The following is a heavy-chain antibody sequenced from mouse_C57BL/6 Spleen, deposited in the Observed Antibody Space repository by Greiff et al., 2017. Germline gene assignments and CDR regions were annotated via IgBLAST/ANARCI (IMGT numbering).Heavy chain of an antibody. D-gene: IGHD1-1*01. V-gene: IGHV3-1*01. Sequence: EVKLLESGPGMVKPSQSLSLTCTVTGYSITSGYDWHWIRHFPGNKLEWMGYISYSGSTNYNQSLKSRIPITHDKSNNHFYLKLNTVTTEDTATYYCAREGYCCSSSYDAMDYWGQGTSVTVSS. J-gene: IGHJ4*01. CDR2: ISYSGST. CDR1: GYSITSGYD. CDR3: AREGYCCSSSYDAMDY.